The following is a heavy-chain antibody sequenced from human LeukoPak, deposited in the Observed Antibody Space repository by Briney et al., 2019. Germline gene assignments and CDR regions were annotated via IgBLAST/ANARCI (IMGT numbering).Heavy chain of an antibody. CDR3: AKDHYYYGMDV. CDR2: ISWNSGSI. CDR1: GFTFDDYA. Sequence: GGSLRLSCAASGFTFDDYAMHWVRQAPGKGLEWVSGISWNSGSIGYADSVKGRFTISRDNAKNSLYLQMNSLRAEDTALYYCAKDHYYYGMDVWGQGTTVTVSS. V-gene: IGHV3-9*01. J-gene: IGHJ6*02.